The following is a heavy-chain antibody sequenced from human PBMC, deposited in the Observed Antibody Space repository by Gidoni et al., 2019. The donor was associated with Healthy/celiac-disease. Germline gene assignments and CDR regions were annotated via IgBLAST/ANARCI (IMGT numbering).Heavy chain of an antibody. CDR1: GFPFSSYS. J-gene: IGHJ6*02. D-gene: IGHD2-15*01. V-gene: IGHV3-21*01. CDR3: ARDGAVAATNSVTNYYYYGMDV. CDR2: ISSSSSYI. Sequence: EVQLVESGGGLVKPGGSLRLSCAASGFPFSSYSMNWVRQAPGKGLEWVSSISSSSSYIYYADSVKGRFTISRDNAKNSLYLQMNSLRAEDTAVYYCARDGAVAATNSVTNYYYYGMDVWGQGTTVTVSS.